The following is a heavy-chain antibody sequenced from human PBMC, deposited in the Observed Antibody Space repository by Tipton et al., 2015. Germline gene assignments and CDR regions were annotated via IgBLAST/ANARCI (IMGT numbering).Heavy chain of an antibody. CDR3: ARGRAAYDYGDYGGFDP. J-gene: IGHJ5*02. V-gene: IGHV1-8*01. CDR2: MNPNSGNT. D-gene: IGHD4-17*01. Sequence: QVQLVQSGAEVKKPGASVKVSCKASGYSFTTYDIIWVRQATGQGLEWMGWMNPNSGNTGYAQKFQGRVTMTRNTSISTAFMDLSRLRSEDAAVYYCARGRAAYDYGDYGGFDPWGQGTLVIVSS. CDR1: GYSFTTYD.